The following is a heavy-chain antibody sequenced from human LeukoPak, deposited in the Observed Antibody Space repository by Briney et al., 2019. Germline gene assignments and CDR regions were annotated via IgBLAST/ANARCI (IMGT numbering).Heavy chain of an antibody. D-gene: IGHD3/OR15-3a*01. CDR3: ARLILGWLDHFDS. CDR1: ACSISTFS. J-gene: IGHJ4*02. CDR2: MYYTGSP. Sequence: SETLSLTCSVSACSISTFSWSWIRQPPGKGLEWIGYMYYTGSPNYNPSLKSRVTISVDPSRNQFSLKLSSVTAADTAVYYCARLILGWLDHFDSWGQGALVTVSS. V-gene: IGHV4-59*08.